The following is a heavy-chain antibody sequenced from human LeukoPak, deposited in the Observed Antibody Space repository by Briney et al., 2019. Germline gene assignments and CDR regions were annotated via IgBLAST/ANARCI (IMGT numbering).Heavy chain of an antibody. Sequence: ASVKVSCKASGYTFTSYGISWVRQAPGQGLEWMGWINPNSGGTNYAQKFQGRVTMTRDTSISTAYMELSRLRSDDTAVYYCARGLRFLEWLSPFDYWGQGTLVTVSS. CDR1: GYTFTSYG. J-gene: IGHJ4*02. CDR3: ARGLRFLEWLSPFDY. CDR2: INPNSGGT. V-gene: IGHV1-2*02. D-gene: IGHD3-3*01.